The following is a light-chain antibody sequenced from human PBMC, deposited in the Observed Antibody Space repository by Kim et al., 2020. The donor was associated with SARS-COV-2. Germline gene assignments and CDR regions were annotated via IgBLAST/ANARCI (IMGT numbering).Light chain of an antibody. CDR3: QQYNNWPET. Sequence: VSPGERATLSCRASQSVSSNLAWYQQKPGQAPRLLIYGASTRATGIPARFSGSGSGTEFTLTISSLQSEDFAVYYCQQYNNWPETFGQGTKVDI. J-gene: IGKJ1*01. V-gene: IGKV3-15*01. CDR2: GAS. CDR1: QSVSSN.